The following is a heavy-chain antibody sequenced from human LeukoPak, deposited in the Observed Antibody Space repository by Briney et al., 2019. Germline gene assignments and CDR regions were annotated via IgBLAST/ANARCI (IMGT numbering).Heavy chain of an antibody. J-gene: IGHJ4*02. CDR1: GFPFSSYW. CDR3: VSFYETY. D-gene: IGHD2/OR15-2a*01. Sequence: GGSLRLSCVASGFPFSSYWMTWVRQAPGKGLEWVANIKQDGSKKSYVDSVKGRFTISRDNAKNTVYLQMNSLRAEDTAVYYCVSFYETYWGRGTLVTVSS. V-gene: IGHV3-7*01. CDR2: IKQDGSKK.